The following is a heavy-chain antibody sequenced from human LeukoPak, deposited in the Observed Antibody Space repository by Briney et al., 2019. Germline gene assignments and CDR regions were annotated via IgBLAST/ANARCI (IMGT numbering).Heavy chain of an antibody. V-gene: IGHV1-69*13. CDR2: IIPIFGTA. CDR3: ARARGYGYIAHYYYYMDV. Sequence: GASVKVSCKASGGTFSSYAISWVRQAPGQGLEWMGGIIPIFGTANYAQKFQGRVTITADESTSTAYMELSSLRSEDTAVYYCARARGYGYIAHYYYYMDVWGKGTTVTISS. CDR1: GGTFSSYA. D-gene: IGHD5-18*01. J-gene: IGHJ6*03.